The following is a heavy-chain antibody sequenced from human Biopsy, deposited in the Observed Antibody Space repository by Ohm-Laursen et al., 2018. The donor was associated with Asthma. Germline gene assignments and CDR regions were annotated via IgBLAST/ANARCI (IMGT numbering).Heavy chain of an antibody. CDR2: LIPVLGTP. CDR3: ARGYSGSDRIVYYYSGLEV. CDR1: GDSFSNYA. Sequence: SVKVSCKPSGDSFSNYAISWVRQAPGQWLEWMGGLIPVLGTPDHAQMFEGRLTITADESTSTAYMELSSLSSEDAAVYYCARGYSGSDRIVYYYSGLEVWGQGTTVSVSS. V-gene: IGHV1-69*13. D-gene: IGHD5-12*01. J-gene: IGHJ6*02.